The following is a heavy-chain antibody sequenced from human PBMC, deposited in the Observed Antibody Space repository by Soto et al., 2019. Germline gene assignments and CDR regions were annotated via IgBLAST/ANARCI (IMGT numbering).Heavy chain of an antibody. Sequence: EVQLVESGGGSVQRGGSLRLSCAVSSFALSSYSINWVRQAPGKGLEWISYISATGATIYYADSVKGRFTISRDIAKNSVYLPMSSLEDEDTAVYYCARDLTDYAGYYFDYWGQGTLVTVSS. D-gene: IGHD3-9*01. CDR3: ARDLTDYAGYYFDY. CDR1: SFALSSYS. V-gene: IGHV3-48*02. CDR2: ISATGATI. J-gene: IGHJ4*02.